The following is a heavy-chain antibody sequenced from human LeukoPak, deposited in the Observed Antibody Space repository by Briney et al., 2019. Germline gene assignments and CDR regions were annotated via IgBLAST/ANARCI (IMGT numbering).Heavy chain of an antibody. J-gene: IGHJ1*01. CDR2: IKSDGRT. D-gene: IGHD3-22*01. CDR1: GFTLSSYW. V-gene: IGHV3-74*01. Sequence: GGSLRLSCAASGFTLSSYWMHWVRQAPRKGLVWVSRIKSDGRTNYADSVKGRFTISRDNAKNTVSLQMNSLRAEDTGVYYCARAPSEIGGYYPEYFRHWGQGTLVIVSS. CDR3: ARAPSEIGGYYPEYFRH.